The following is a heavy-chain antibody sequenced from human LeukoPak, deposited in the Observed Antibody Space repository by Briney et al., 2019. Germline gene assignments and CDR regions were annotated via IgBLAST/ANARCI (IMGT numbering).Heavy chain of an antibody. CDR2: INPNRGGT. CDR1: GYTFTRYD. D-gene: IGHD6-6*01. Sequence: ASVPVSCKASGYTFTRYDINWVRQASGQGLDGMGWINPNRGGTNYAQKLRERVTMNRDTSLSTAYMALSSLTSEDTTGCYCVIPSIAARQVWFDPWGQGNLGTVSS. J-gene: IGHJ5*02. CDR3: VIPSIAARQVWFDP. V-gene: IGHV1-2*02.